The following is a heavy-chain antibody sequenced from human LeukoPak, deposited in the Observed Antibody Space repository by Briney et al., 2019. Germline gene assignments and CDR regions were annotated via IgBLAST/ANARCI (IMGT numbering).Heavy chain of an antibody. CDR1: GGSFSGYY. CDR3: ARATLDIVVVPAAMTTVTPFLHFDY. D-gene: IGHD2-2*01. Sequence: SETLSLTCAVYGGSFSGYYWSWIRQPPGKGLEWIGEINHSGSTNYNPSLKSRVTISVDTSKNQFSLKLSSVTAADTAVYYCARATLDIVVVPAAMTTVTPFLHFDYWGQGTLVTVSS. J-gene: IGHJ4*02. V-gene: IGHV4-34*01. CDR2: INHSGST.